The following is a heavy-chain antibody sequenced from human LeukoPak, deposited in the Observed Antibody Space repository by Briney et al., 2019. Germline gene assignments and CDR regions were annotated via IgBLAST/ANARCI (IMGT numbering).Heavy chain of an antibody. Sequence: PSETLSLTCAVYSGSFSGYSWSWIRQPPGKGLEWIGEINHSGSTNHSPSLKSRVTISVDTSSSQFSLSLSSVTAADTAVYYCARNHTGYFDPWGQGTLVTVSS. J-gene: IGHJ5*02. CDR2: INHSGST. D-gene: IGHD5-18*01. CDR3: ARNHTGYFDP. V-gene: IGHV4-34*01. CDR1: SGSFSGYS.